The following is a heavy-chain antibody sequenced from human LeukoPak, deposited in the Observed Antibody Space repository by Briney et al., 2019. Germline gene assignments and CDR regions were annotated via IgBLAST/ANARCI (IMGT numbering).Heavy chain of an antibody. J-gene: IGHJ4*02. D-gene: IGHD6-13*01. Sequence: PSETLSLTCTVSGGSISSYYWNWIRQPPGKGLQWIGYIYYSGSTNYNPSPKSRVTISVDTSKNQFSLKLSSVTAADTAMYYCARHDISSWTFDYWGQGTLVTVSS. CDR2: IYYSGST. CDR3: ARHDISSWTFDY. CDR1: GGSISSYY. V-gene: IGHV4-59*08.